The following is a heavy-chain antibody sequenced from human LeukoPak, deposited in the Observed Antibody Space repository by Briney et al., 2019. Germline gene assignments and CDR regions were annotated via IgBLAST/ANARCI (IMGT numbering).Heavy chain of an antibody. V-gene: IGHV1-46*01. J-gene: IGHJ3*02. CDR3: ARDLMGELGAFDI. CDR1: GYTFTGYY. Sequence: WASVKVSCKASGYTFTGYYMHWVRQAPGQGLEWMGIINPSGGSTSYAQKFQGRVTMTRDTSTSTVYMELSSLRSEDTAVYYCARDLMGELGAFDIWGQGTMVTVSS. CDR2: INPSGGST. D-gene: IGHD1-26*01.